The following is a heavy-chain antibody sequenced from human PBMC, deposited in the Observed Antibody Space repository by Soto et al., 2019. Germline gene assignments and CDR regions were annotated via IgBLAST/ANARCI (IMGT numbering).Heavy chain of an antibody. V-gene: IGHV1-69*13. CDR1: GGTFSSYA. Sequence: SVKVSCKASGGTFSSYAISWVRQAPGQGLEWMGGIIPIFGTANYAQKFQGRVTITADESTSTAYMELSSLRSEDTAVYYCASPGERATLYYYGSGPRPYYYGMDVWGQGTTVTVSS. J-gene: IGHJ6*02. CDR2: IIPIFGTA. D-gene: IGHD3-10*01. CDR3: ASPGERATLYYYGSGPRPYYYGMDV.